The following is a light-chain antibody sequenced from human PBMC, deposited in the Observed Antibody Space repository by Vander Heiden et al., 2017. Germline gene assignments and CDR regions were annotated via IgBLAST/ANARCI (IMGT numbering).Light chain of an antibody. Sequence: IQMTQSPSPLSASVGDRVTITCRASQSISSWLAWYQQKPGKAPKLLIYKASSLESGVPSRFSGSGSGTEFTLTISSLQPDDFATYYCQQYNSYSYTFGQGTKLEIK. CDR2: KAS. CDR1: QSISSW. J-gene: IGKJ2*01. V-gene: IGKV1-5*03. CDR3: QQYNSYSYT.